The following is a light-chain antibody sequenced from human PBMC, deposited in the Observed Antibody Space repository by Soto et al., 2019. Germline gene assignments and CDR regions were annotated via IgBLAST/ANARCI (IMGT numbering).Light chain of an antibody. CDR2: GAS. Sequence: EIVLTQSPGTLSVSPGESATLACRASQSVSSNYLAWYQQKPGQPPRLLIYGASSRATGIPDRFSGSGSGADFTLTILRLXXXXXXVYYCQQYSRLPRTFGQGTRVDIK. V-gene: IGKV3-20*01. CDR3: QQYSRLPRT. J-gene: IGKJ1*01. CDR1: QSVSSNY.